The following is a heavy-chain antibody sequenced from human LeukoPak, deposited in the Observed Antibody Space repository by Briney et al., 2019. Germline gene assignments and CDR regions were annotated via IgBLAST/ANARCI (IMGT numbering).Heavy chain of an antibody. CDR3: ARGRRGYSYGLNWFDP. J-gene: IGHJ5*02. D-gene: IGHD5-18*01. Sequence: GGSLRLSCAASGFTFTSYTMNWVRQAPGKGLEWISHISGSGNFIYYADSVEGRFSISRDNAKNSLYLQMNSLRVEDTAVYYCARGRRGYSYGLNWFDPWGQGTLVTVSS. V-gene: IGHV3-48*01. CDR2: ISGSGNFI. CDR1: GFTFTSYT.